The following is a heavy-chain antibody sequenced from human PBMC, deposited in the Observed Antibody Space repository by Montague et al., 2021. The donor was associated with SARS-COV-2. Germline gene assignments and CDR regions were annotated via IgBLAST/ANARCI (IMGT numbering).Heavy chain of an antibody. Sequence: VKPTQTLTLTCTFSGFSLSTSGMCVSWIRQPPGKALEWLARIDWDDDKYYSTSLKTRLTISKDTSKNQVVLTMTNMDPVDTATYYCARVSSSWSQDYYYDMDVWGKGTTVTVSS. CDR3: ARVSSSWSQDYYYDMDV. D-gene: IGHD6-13*01. J-gene: IGHJ6*03. V-gene: IGHV2-70*11. CDR2: IDWDDDK. CDR1: GFSLSTSGMC.